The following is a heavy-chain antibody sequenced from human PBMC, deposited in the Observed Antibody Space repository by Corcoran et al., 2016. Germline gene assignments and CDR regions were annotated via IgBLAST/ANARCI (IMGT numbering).Heavy chain of an antibody. D-gene: IGHD3-22*01. J-gene: IGHJ3*02. V-gene: IGHV1-69*06. CDR1: GGTFSSYA. Sequence: QVQLVQSGAEVKKPGSSVKVSCKASGGTFSSYAISWVRQAPGQGLEWMGGIIPIFGTANYAQKFQGRVTITADKSTSTAYMELSSLRSEDTAVYYWARATYYYDSSGYHDAFDIWGQGTMVTVSS. CDR3: ARATYYYDSSGYHDAFDI. CDR2: IIPIFGTA.